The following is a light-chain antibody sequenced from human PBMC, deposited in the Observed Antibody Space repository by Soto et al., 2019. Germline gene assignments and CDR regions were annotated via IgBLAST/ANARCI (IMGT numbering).Light chain of an antibody. CDR1: QSVSSSY. Sequence: EIVLTQSPGTLSLSPGERATLSCRASQSVSSSYLAWDQQKPGQAPRLLIYGASSRATGIPARFSGSGSGKDFTPTISRLEPEDFAVYYCQQYGSSPRTFGQGTKVEIK. J-gene: IGKJ1*01. V-gene: IGKV3-20*01. CDR2: GAS. CDR3: QQYGSSPRT.